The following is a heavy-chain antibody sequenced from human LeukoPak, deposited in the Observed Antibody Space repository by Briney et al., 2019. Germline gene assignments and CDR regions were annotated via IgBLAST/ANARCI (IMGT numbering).Heavy chain of an antibody. J-gene: IGHJ3*02. CDR2: ISCSGGST. CDR1: GFTFSSYA. D-gene: IGHD3-22*01. Sequence: GGSLRLSCAASGFTFSSYAMSWVRQAPGKGLELVSAISCSGGSTYYADSVKGRFTISRDNSKTTLSLKMNSLRAEATAVYYCAKDGVKNYYDRWFDIWGQGTMVTVSS. CDR3: AKDGVKNYYDRWFDI. V-gene: IGHV3-23*01.